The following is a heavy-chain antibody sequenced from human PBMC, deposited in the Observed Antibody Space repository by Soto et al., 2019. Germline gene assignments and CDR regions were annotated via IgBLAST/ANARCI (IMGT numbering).Heavy chain of an antibody. D-gene: IGHD6-13*01. CDR2: IYWDDDK. J-gene: IGHJ4*02. V-gene: IGHV2-5*02. CDR1: GFSLSTSGVG. Sequence: QITLKESGPTLVKPTQTLTLTCTFSGFSLSTSGVGVGWIRQPPGKALEWLALIYWDDDKYYSPSRKTRLTITKDTSKNQVVLTMTNMDPVDTATYYCAHQNVGYSISMYSDYWGQRTLVTVSS. CDR3: AHQNVGYSISMYSDY.